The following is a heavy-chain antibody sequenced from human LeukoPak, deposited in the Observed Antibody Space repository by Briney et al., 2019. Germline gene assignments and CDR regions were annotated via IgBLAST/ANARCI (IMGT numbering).Heavy chain of an antibody. CDR3: LGSGYYPRRVDY. CDR2: ISGSGGST. CDR1: GFTFSSYA. Sequence: PGGSLRLSCAASGFTFSSYAMSWVRQAPGKGLEWVSAISGSGGSTYYADSVKGRFTISRDNSKNTLYLQVNSLRAEDTAVYYCLGSGYYPRRVDYWGQGTLVTVSS. J-gene: IGHJ4*02. V-gene: IGHV3-23*01. D-gene: IGHD3-22*01.